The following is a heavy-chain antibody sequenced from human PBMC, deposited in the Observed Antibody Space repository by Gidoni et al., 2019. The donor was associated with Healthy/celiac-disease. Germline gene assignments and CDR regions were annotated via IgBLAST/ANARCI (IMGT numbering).Heavy chain of an antibody. D-gene: IGHD2-8*01. CDR3: TRVAGLRI. CDR1: GFIFGDYA. CDR2: IRSKAYGGTT. Sequence: EVQLVESGGGLVQPGRSLRLSCTASGFIFGDYAMSWVRQAPGKGLEWVGFIRSKAYGGTTEYAASVKGRFTISRDDSKSIAYLQMNSLKTEDTAVYYCTRVAGLRIWGQGTLVTVS. J-gene: IGHJ4*02. V-gene: IGHV3-49*04.